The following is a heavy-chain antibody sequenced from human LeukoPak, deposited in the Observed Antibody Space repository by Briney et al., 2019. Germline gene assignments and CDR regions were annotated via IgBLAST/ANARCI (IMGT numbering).Heavy chain of an antibody. CDR1: GYSFTSYW. V-gene: IGHV5-51*01. D-gene: IGHD5-18*01. J-gene: IGHJ4*02. CDR3: ASSVDTATIDY. Sequence: GESLKISCKGSGYSFTSYWIGWVRQMPGKGLEWMGIIYPGDSDTRYSPSFQGQVTISADKSISAAYLQWSSLKASDAAMYYCASSVDTATIDYWGQGTLVTVSS. CDR2: IYPGDSDT.